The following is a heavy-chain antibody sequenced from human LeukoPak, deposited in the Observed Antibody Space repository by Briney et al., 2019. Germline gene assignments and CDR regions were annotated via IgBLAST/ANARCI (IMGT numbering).Heavy chain of an antibody. CDR2: IYYSAST. J-gene: IGHJ4*02. CDR3: ASSSGYSYGHGLDY. V-gene: IGHV4-59*01. CDR1: GGSISSYY. Sequence: PSETLSLTCTVSGGSISSYYWSWIRQPPGKGLEWIGYIYYSASTNYNPSLKSRVTISVDTSKNQFSLKLSSVTAADTAVYYCASSSGYSYGHGLDYWGQGTLVTVSS. D-gene: IGHD5-18*01.